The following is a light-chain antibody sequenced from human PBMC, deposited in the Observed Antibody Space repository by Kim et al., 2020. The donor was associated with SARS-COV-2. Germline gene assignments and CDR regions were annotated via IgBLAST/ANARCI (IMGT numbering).Light chain of an antibody. CDR1: KLGDKY. Sequence: SVSPGQTASITCSGDKLGDKYACWYQQKPGQSPVLVIYQDSKRPSGIPERFSGSNSGNTATLTINGTQAMDEADYYCQAWDSSTEVFGTGTKVTVL. CDR2: QDS. J-gene: IGLJ1*01. V-gene: IGLV3-1*01. CDR3: QAWDSSTEV.